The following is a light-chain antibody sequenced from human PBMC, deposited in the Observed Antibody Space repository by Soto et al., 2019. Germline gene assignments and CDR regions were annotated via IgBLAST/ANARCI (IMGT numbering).Light chain of an antibody. V-gene: IGKV3-15*01. Sequence: EVVMTQSRATLSVSPGEGVTLSCRASQGIGDTLAWYQHKPGQTPRLLIYDTSTRATGIPATFSGSGSGTEFTLTITSLQSEDFAVYYCQQYNEWPLTFGGGTKVDIK. CDR3: QQYNEWPLT. CDR1: QGIGDT. CDR2: DTS. J-gene: IGKJ4*01.